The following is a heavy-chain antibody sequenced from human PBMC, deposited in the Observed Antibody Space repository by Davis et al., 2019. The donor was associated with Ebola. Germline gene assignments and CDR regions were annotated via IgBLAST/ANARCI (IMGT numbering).Heavy chain of an antibody. CDR1: GFTFSSFA. V-gene: IGHV3-23*01. CDR2: ISDDGDSR. D-gene: IGHD2-15*01. CDR3: AKGHGGRCGRGCYSRILDD. J-gene: IGHJ4*02. Sequence: PGGSLRLSCVASGFTFSSFAMNWVRQAPGKGLEWVSIISDDGDSRLYADSVKGRFTISRDNSQNTLYLQMNSLRVEDTAEYYCAKGHGGRCGRGCYSRILDDWGQGILVTVSS.